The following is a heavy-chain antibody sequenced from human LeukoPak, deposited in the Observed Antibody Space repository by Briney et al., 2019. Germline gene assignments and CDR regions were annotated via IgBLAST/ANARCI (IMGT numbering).Heavy chain of an antibody. Sequence: PAEALSLTCTGSGGSISSSSYYWGWIRKPPGKGLEWIGSIYYSWSTYYNPSLPSRVTISVDTSKNQFSLKLSSVTAADTAVYHCARDRSYCSGGSCSYYFDYWGQGTLVTVSS. V-gene: IGHV4-39*07. D-gene: IGHD2-15*01. J-gene: IGHJ4*02. CDR3: ARDRSYCSGGSCSYYFDY. CDR1: GGSISSSSYY. CDR2: IYYSWST.